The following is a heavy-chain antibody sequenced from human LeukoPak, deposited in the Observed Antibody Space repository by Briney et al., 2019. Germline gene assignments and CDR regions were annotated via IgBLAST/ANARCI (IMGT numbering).Heavy chain of an antibody. CDR1: GYTFTSYG. J-gene: IGHJ3*02. CDR2: IIPIFGTA. D-gene: IGHD4-17*01. Sequence: SVKVSCKASGYTFTSYGITWVRQAPGQGLEWMGGIIPIFGTANYAQKFQGRVTITADKSTSTAYMELSSLRSEDTAVYCCARGRGYGDYASLGVRAFDIWGQGTMVTVSS. V-gene: IGHV1-69*06. CDR3: ARGRGYGDYASLGVRAFDI.